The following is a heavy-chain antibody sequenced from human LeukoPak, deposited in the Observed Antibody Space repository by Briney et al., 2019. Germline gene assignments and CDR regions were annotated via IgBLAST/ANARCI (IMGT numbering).Heavy chain of an antibody. D-gene: IGHD6-13*01. J-gene: IGHJ3*02. CDR1: GCTLTELS. Sequence: ASVKVSCKVSGCTLTELSMHWVRQAPGKGLEWMGGFDPEDGETIYAQKFQGRVTMTEDTSTDTAYMELSSLRSEDTAVYYCATDWAAAGRDAFDIWGQGTMVTVSS. CDR2: FDPEDGET. CDR3: ATDWAAAGRDAFDI. V-gene: IGHV1-24*01.